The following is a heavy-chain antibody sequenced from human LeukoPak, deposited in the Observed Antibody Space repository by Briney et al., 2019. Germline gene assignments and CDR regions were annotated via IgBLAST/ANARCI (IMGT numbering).Heavy chain of an antibody. CDR3: AKQSAGSAAWYSLHYDF. J-gene: IGHJ4*02. CDR2: ISGGGGGT. CDR1: GFTFSTYA. Sequence: GGSLRLSCAASGFTFSTYAMSWVRQAPGKGLEWVSVISGGGGGTYYADSVKGRFTISRDNSKDTLYLQMNGLRAEDTAVYFCAKQSAGSAAWYSLHYDFWGQGTLVTVSS. D-gene: IGHD6-13*01. V-gene: IGHV3-23*01.